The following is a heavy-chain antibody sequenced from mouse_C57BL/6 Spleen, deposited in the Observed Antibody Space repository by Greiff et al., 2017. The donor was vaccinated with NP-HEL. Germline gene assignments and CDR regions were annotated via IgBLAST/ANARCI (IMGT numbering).Heavy chain of an antibody. V-gene: IGHV1-26*01. CDR2: INPNNGGT. D-gene: IGHD1-1*01. J-gene: IGHJ2*01. CDR1: GYTFTDYY. CDR3: ARSGFITTVVDFDY. Sequence: EVQLQQSGPELVKPGASVNISCKASGYTFTDYYMNWVKQSHGKSLEWIGDINPNNGGTSYNQKFKGKATLTVDKSSSTAYMELRSLTSEDSAVYYCARSGFITTVVDFDYWGQGTTLTVSS.